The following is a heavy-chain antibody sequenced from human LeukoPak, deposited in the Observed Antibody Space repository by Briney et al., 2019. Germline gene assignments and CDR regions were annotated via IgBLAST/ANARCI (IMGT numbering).Heavy chain of an antibody. V-gene: IGHV3-33*01. CDR3: ARVSGSGTYFDY. J-gene: IGHJ4*02. CDR2: IWYDGSNK. CDR1: GFTFRTYG. D-gene: IGHD3-10*01. Sequence: GGSLRLSCAASGFTFRTYGMHWVRQAPGRGLQWVAVIWYDGSNKYYPDSVKGRFTISRDNSKNTVYLEMNSLRAEDTAVYYCARVSGSGTYFDYWGQGTLVTVSS.